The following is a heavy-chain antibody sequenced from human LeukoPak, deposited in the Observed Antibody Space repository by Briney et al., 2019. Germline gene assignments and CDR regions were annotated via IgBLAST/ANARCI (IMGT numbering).Heavy chain of an antibody. Sequence: GGSLRLSCAASGFTFSSYCMNWVRQAPGKGLEWVANIKQDGSEKYYVDSVKGRFTISRDNAKNSVYLQMNSLRAEDMAVYYCARSNEGGSRYRAIDYWGQGILVTVPS. J-gene: IGHJ4*02. CDR1: GFTFSSYC. D-gene: IGHD2-15*01. CDR3: ARSNEGGSRYRAIDY. CDR2: IKQDGSEK. V-gene: IGHV3-7*01.